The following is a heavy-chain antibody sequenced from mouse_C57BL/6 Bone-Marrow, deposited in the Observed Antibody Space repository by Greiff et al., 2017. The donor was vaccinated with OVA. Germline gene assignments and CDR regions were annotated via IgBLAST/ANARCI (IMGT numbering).Heavy chain of an antibody. CDR3: ASSSGDGYFDWYFDV. J-gene: IGHJ1*03. D-gene: IGHD2-3*01. CDR2: IYPGSGST. CDR1: GYTFTSYW. V-gene: IGHV1-55*01. Sequence: QVQLQQPGAELVKPGASVKMSCKASGYTFTSYWITWVKQRPGQGLEWIGDIYPGSGSTNYNEKFKSKATLTIDTSYSTAYMQLSSLTSEDSAVYYCASSSGDGYFDWYFDVWGTGTTVTVSS.